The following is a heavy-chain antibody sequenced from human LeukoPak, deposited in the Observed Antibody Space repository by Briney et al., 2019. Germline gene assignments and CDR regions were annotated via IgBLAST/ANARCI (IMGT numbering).Heavy chain of an antibody. CDR3: AKFEGVYGSGSYYNVPYYYGMDV. CDR2: ISGSGGST. V-gene: IGHV3-23*01. D-gene: IGHD3-10*01. CDR1: GFTFSSYA. Sequence: GGSLRLSCAASGFTFSSYAMSWVRQAPGKGLEWVSAISGSGGSTYYADSVKGRFTISRDNSKNTLYLQMNSLRAEDTAVYYCAKFEGVYGSGSYYNVPYYYGMDVWGQGTTVTVSS. J-gene: IGHJ6*02.